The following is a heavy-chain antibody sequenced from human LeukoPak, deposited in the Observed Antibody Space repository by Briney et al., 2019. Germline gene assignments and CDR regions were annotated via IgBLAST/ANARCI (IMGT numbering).Heavy chain of an antibody. J-gene: IGHJ4*02. CDR2: IIPIFGTA. CDR1: GGTFSSYA. Sequence: SVKVSCKASGGTFSSYAISWVRQAPGQGLEWMGRIIPIFGTANYAQKFQGRVTITTDESTSTAYMELSSLRSENTAVYYCATCKVWDQNCSGGKVHYWRQGTLVTVSS. CDR3: ATCKVWDQNCSGGKVHY. V-gene: IGHV1-69*05. D-gene: IGHD2-15*01.